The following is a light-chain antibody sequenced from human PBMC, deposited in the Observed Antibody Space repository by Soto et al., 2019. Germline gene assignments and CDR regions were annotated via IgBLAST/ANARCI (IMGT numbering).Light chain of an antibody. Sequence: QSVLTQPASVSGSPGQPITISCTGTSSDVGSYNLVSWYQQHPGKAPKLMIYEGSKRPSGVSNRFSGSKSGNTASLTISGLQAEDEADYYCCSYAGSSTFAYVFGTGTKVTVL. CDR3: CSYAGSSTFAYV. CDR1: SSDVGSYNL. CDR2: EGS. V-gene: IGLV2-23*03. J-gene: IGLJ1*01.